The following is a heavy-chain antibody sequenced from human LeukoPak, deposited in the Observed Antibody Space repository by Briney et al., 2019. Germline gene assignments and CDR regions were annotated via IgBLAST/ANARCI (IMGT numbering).Heavy chain of an antibody. V-gene: IGHV1-2*02. CDR3: ARQYSSGWCYDY. CDR2: INPDSGGT. CDR1: RNTFNGNY. D-gene: IGHD6-19*01. Sequence: ASVKVSCKSSRNTFNGNYMHWVRQTPGQGLEWMGWINPDSGGTNYAQKFQGRVTMTRDTSISTAYMELSRLTSDDTAVYYCARQYSSGWCYDYWGQGTLVTVSS. J-gene: IGHJ4*02.